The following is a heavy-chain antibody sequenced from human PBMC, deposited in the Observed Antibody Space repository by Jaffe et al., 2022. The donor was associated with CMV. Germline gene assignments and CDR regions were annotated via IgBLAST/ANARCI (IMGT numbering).Heavy chain of an antibody. D-gene: IGHD6-13*01. CDR3: AKDTGGLGRDSSSWYYFDY. CDR1: GFTFDDYT. V-gene: IGHV3-43*01. CDR2: ISWDGGST. J-gene: IGHJ4*02. Sequence: EVQLVESGGVVVQPGGSLRLSCAASGFTFDDYTMHWVRQAPGKGLEWVSLISWDGGSTYYADSVKGRFTISRDNSKNSLYLQMNSLRTEDTALYYCAKDTGGLGRDSSSWYYFDYWGQGTLVTVSS.